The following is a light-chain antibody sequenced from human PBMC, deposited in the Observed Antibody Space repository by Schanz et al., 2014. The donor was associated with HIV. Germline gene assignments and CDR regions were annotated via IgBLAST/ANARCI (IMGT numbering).Light chain of an antibody. CDR2: GVF. Sequence: QSALTQPASVSGSPGQSITVSCTGTNNDIGSYTYVAWYQQHPGKAPKVVVYGVFDRPSGVSNRFSGSKSGNTASLTIYDLQPEDEAEYFCTLSSTNTCVFGGGTKLTVL. CDR3: TLSSTNTCV. J-gene: IGLJ3*02. CDR1: NNDIGSYTY. V-gene: IGLV2-14*03.